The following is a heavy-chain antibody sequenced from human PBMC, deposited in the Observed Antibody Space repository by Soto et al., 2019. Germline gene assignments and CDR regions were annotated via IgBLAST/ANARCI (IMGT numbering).Heavy chain of an antibody. CDR3: ARDNIAEWLEPTDY. CDR2: IKQDGSEK. J-gene: IGHJ4*02. D-gene: IGHD6-19*01. Sequence: AASGFTFSSYWMSWVRQAPGKGLEWVANIKQDGSEKYYVDSVKGRFTISRDNAKNSLYLQMNSLRAEDTAVYYCARDNIAEWLEPTDYWGQGTLVTVSS. V-gene: IGHV3-7*05. CDR1: GFTFSSYW.